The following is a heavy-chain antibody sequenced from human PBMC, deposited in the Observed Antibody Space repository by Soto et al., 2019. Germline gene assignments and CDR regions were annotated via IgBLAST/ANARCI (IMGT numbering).Heavy chain of an antibody. D-gene: IGHD3-3*01. CDR1: GFTFSSYA. Sequence: EVQLLESGGGLVQPGGSLRLSCAASGFTFSSYAMSWVRQAPGKGLEWVSAISGSGGSTYYADSVKGRFTISRDNSKNTLYLPMNSLRAEDTAVYYCAKDHAGQLGFLEWKYYYYYYGMDVWGQGTTVTVSS. J-gene: IGHJ6*02. CDR2: ISGSGGST. CDR3: AKDHAGQLGFLEWKYYYYYYGMDV. V-gene: IGHV3-23*01.